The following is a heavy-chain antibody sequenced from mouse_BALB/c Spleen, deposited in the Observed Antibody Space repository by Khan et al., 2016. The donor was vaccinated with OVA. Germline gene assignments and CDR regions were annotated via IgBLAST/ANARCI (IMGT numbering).Heavy chain of an antibody. CDR1: GYSFTTYY. V-gene: IGHV1S135*01. CDR2: IDPFNGGP. Sequence: VQLQQSGPELMKPGASVKISCKASGYSFTTYYIHWVKQSHGKSLEWIGYIDPFNGGPSYNQKFKGKATLTLDKSSSTAYMHLISLTSEDSAVYYCARGGLGLRAYAMDYWGQGTSVTVSS. D-gene: IGHD3-1*01. J-gene: IGHJ4*01. CDR3: ARGGLGLRAYAMDY.